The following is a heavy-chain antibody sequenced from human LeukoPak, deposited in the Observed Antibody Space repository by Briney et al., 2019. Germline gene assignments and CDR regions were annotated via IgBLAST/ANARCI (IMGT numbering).Heavy chain of an antibody. CDR2: IYYSGST. J-gene: IGHJ4*02. V-gene: IGHV4-59*01. Sequence: SETLSLTCTVSGGSISSYYWSWIRQPPGKGLEWIGYIYYSGSTNYNPSLKSRVTISVDTSKNQFSLKLSSVTAADTAVYYCARGRDMITFGGGLDYWGQGTLVTVSS. D-gene: IGHD3-16*01. CDR1: GGSISSYY. CDR3: ARGRDMITFGGGLDY.